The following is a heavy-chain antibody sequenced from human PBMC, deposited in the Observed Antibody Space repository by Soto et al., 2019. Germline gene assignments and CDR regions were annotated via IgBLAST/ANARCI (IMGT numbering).Heavy chain of an antibody. Sequence: GASVKVSCKASGGTFSSYAISWVRQAPGQGLEWMGGIIPIFGTANCAQKFQGRVTITADKSTSTAYMELSSLRSEDTAVYYCARARVSGPYYYYYGMDVWGQGTTVTVSS. CDR3: ARARVSGPYYYYYGMDV. J-gene: IGHJ6*02. D-gene: IGHD2-8*01. CDR1: GGTFSSYA. V-gene: IGHV1-69*06. CDR2: IIPIFGTA.